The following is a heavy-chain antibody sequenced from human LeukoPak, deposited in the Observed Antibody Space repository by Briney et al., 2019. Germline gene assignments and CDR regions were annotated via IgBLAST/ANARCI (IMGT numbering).Heavy chain of an antibody. Sequence: PGGSLRLSCAASGFTFSSYAMSWVRQAPGKGLEWVSAISGSGANTHYADSVKGRFTISRDNSKNTLYLQMNSLRAEDTAVYYCARVLGRAVAPVDYWGQGTLVTVSS. J-gene: IGHJ4*02. CDR2: ISGSGANT. V-gene: IGHV3-23*01. D-gene: IGHD6-19*01. CDR3: ARVLGRAVAPVDY. CDR1: GFTFSSYA.